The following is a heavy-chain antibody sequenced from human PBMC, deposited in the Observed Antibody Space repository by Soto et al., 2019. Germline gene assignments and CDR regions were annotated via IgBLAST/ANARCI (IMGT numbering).Heavy chain of an antibody. CDR3: ARETGENWTYEAH. CDR2: ITINGNT. D-gene: IGHD1-7*01. Sequence: QVQQQESGPGLVKPSDTLSLTCRVSGAYISDFSWSWIRQPAGKGLEWIGRITINGNTQKNPSFKSRVPMSIGTSKNPFPPDLQSATAADTALYYCARETGENWTYEAHWGPGTLVTVSS. V-gene: IGHV4-4*07. J-gene: IGHJ1*01. CDR1: GAYISDFS.